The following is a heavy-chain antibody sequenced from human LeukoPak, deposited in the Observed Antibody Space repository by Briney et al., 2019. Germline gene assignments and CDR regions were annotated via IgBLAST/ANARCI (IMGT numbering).Heavy chain of an antibody. Sequence: SETLSLTCTVSGGSISSSSYYWVWIRQSPGKGLEWIGSIYYSGSTYYKPSLKSRVTISVDTSKNQFSLKLSSVTAADTAVYYCARGGGSYFNFNAFDIWGQGTMVTVSS. CDR2: IYYSGST. J-gene: IGHJ3*02. CDR3: ARGGGSYFNFNAFDI. D-gene: IGHD1-26*01. CDR1: GGSISSSSYY. V-gene: IGHV4-39*07.